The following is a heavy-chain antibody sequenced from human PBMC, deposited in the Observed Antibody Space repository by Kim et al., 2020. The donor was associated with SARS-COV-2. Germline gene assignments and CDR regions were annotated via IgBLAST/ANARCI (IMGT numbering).Heavy chain of an antibody. CDR1: GFTFSSYA. CDR2: ISYDGSNK. CDR3: ARGEGCDY. V-gene: IGHV3-30*04. J-gene: IGHJ4*02. Sequence: GGSLRLSCAASGFTFSSYAMHWVRQAPGKGLEWVAVISYDGSNKYYADSVKGRFTISRDNSKNTLDLQMKSLRAEDTAVYYCARGEGCDYWGQGTLVTVSS.